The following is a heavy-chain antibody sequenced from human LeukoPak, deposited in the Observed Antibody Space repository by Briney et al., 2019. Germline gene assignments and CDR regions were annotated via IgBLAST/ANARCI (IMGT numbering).Heavy chain of an antibody. CDR1: GFTFGDYA. V-gene: IGHV3-49*03. Sequence: GGSLRLSCTASGFTFGDYAMSWFRQAPGKGLEWVGFIRSKAYGGTTDYAAPVKGRFTISRDDSKNTLYLQMNSLKTEDTAVYYCTTGRPGTNAFDIWGQGTMVTVSS. CDR2: IRSKAYGGTT. CDR3: TTGRPGTNAFDI. D-gene: IGHD1-7*01. J-gene: IGHJ3*02.